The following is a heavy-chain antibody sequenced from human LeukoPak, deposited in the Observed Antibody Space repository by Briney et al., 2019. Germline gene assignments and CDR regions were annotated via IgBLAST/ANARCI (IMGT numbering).Heavy chain of an antibody. V-gene: IGHV1-69*06. CDR3: LPHDDFWSGR. CDR1: GYTFTSYA. D-gene: IGHD3-3*01. Sequence: SVKVSCKASGYTFTSYAMNWVRQAPGQGLEWMGGIIPIFGTANYAQKFQGRVTITADKSTSTAYMELSSLRSEDTAVYYCLPHDDFWSGRWGQGTLVTVSS. CDR2: IIPIFGTA. J-gene: IGHJ4*02.